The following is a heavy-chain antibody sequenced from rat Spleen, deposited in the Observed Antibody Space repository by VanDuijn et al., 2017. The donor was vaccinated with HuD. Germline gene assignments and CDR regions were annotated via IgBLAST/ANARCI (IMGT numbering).Heavy chain of an antibody. V-gene: IGHV5-31*01. Sequence: EVQLVESGGGLVQPGRSLKLSCVASGFTFNNYWMTWIRQAPGKGLEWVASITNTGRSTYYPDSVRGRFAISRDNAKSTLYLQMDSLRSEDTATYYCARSVFDYWGQGVMVTVSS. CDR2: ITNTGRST. J-gene: IGHJ2*01. CDR1: GFTFNNYW. CDR3: ARSVFDY.